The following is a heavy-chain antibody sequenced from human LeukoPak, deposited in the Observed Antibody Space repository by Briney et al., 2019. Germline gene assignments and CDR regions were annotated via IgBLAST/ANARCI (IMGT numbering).Heavy chain of an antibody. CDR3: ASQGWFSSEFDY. CDR1: GLTFSSYA. J-gene: IGHJ4*02. V-gene: IGHV3-30*01. Sequence: GRSLRLSCAASGLTFSSYAMHWVRQAPGKGLEWVAVISYDGSNKYYADSVKGRFTISRDNSKNTLYLQMNSLRAEDTAVYYCASQGWFSSEFDYWGQGTLVTVSS. D-gene: IGHD6-25*01. CDR2: ISYDGSNK.